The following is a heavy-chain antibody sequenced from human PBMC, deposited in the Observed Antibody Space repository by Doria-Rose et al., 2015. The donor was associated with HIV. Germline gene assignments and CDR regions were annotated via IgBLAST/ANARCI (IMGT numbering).Heavy chain of an antibody. CDR2: ISWDSGAA. V-gene: IGHV3-9*01. D-gene: IGHD3-3*01. Sequence: VQLQESGGGLVQPGRSLRLSCVGSGFSFESYAMHWVRLAPGKGLEWVAGISWDSGAAGNADSVEGRFTISRDNAKKSVYLEMRSLRPEDTACYYCAKAPIIGPKYYFYMDVWGKGTSVTVSS. CDR1: GFSFESYA. J-gene: IGHJ6*03. CDR3: AKAPIIGPKYYFYMDV.